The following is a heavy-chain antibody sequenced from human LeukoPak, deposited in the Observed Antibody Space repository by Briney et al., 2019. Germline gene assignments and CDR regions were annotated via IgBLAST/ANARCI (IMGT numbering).Heavy chain of an antibody. Sequence: PSETLSLICAVYGESFSGYYWRWMRQPPGKGREWIGEINHSGSTNYNPSLRSRVTISVDTSKNQFSLKLSSVTAADTAVYYCARAHYSSSSVFEQTPHYYYYYGMDVWGQGTTVTVSS. CDR2: INHSGST. D-gene: IGHD6-6*01. CDR3: ARAHYSSSSVFEQTPHYYYYYGMDV. V-gene: IGHV4-34*01. J-gene: IGHJ6*02. CDR1: GESFSGYY.